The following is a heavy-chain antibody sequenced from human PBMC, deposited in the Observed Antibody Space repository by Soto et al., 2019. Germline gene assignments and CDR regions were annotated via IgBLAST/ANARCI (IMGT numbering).Heavy chain of an antibody. CDR3: ARMVRGSNIDYYHYMDV. V-gene: IGHV1-18*01. Sequence: QVQLVQSGAEVKKPGASLKVSCKASGYTFTSHGISWVRQAPGQGLEWMGWISANNGDTNYAQKFQGRVTVTTDTSTSKGYMELRSLRSEDTAVYYCARMVRGSNIDYYHYMDVWGKGTTVTVSS. CDR1: GYTFTSHG. D-gene: IGHD3-10*01. J-gene: IGHJ6*03. CDR2: ISANNGDT.